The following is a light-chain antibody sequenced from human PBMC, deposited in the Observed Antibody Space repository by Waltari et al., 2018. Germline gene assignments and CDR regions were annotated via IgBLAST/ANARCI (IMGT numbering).Light chain of an antibody. J-gene: IGKJ5*01. V-gene: IGKV2-28*01. CDR1: QSLLHSNGNTY. Sequence: DVVMTQSPLSLPVTPGEPASISCRSTQSLLHSNGNTYLDWYLQKPGQSPQLLIYLGSNRASGVPDRFSGSGSGTDVTLKISRVEAEDVGVYYCMQALQTPRTFGQGTRLEIK. CDR2: LGS. CDR3: MQALQTPRT.